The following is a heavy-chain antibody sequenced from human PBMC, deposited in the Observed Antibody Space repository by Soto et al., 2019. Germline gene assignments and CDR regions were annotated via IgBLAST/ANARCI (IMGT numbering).Heavy chain of an antibody. CDR3: AKGIAMIVVVAGNGMDV. J-gene: IGHJ6*02. CDR1: TFTFKLYA. Sequence: GGSLRLSCAASTFTFKLYAMTWVRQAPGKGLEWVSAISGSGGSTYYADSVKGRFTISRDNSKDTLYLQMNSLRVEDTAVYYCAKGIAMIVVVAGNGMDVWGQGTTVTVSS. CDR2: ISGSGGST. V-gene: IGHV3-23*01. D-gene: IGHD3-22*01.